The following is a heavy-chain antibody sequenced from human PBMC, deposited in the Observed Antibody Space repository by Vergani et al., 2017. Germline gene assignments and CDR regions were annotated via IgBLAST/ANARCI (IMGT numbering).Heavy chain of an antibody. Sequence: QVQLVESGGGVVQPGRSLRLSCAASGFTFSSYGMHWVRQAPGKGLEWVAVISYDGSNKYYADSVKGRFTISRDNSKNTLYLQMNSLRAEDTAVYYCARGVYGDYAGGGVARYYMDVWGKGTTVTVSS. J-gene: IGHJ6*03. D-gene: IGHD4-17*01. V-gene: IGHV3-30*03. CDR2: ISYDGSNK. CDR1: GFTFSSYG. CDR3: ARGVYGDYAGGGVARYYMDV.